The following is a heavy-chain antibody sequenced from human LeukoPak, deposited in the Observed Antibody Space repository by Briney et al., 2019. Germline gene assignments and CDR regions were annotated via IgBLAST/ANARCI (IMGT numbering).Heavy chain of an antibody. CDR1: GGSISSSSYY. Sequence: SETLSLTCTVSGGSISSSSYYWGWIRQPPGKGLEWIGSIYYSGSTYYNPSLKSRVTISVDTSKNQFSLKLSSVTAADTAVYYCAREKEQWLVPDAFDIWGQGTMVTVSS. CDR3: AREKEQWLVPDAFDI. CDR2: IYYSGST. V-gene: IGHV4-39*07. J-gene: IGHJ3*02. D-gene: IGHD6-19*01.